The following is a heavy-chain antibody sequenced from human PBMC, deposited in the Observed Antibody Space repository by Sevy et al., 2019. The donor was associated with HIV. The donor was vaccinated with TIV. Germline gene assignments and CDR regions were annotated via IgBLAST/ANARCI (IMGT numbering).Heavy chain of an antibody. CDR1: GFTFSSYW. CDR2: IKQDGSEK. J-gene: IGHJ4*02. V-gene: IGHV3-7*03. D-gene: IGHD3-16*02. CDR3: ARESSYDYVWGSYRRYGYYFDY. Sequence: GGSLRLSCAASGFTFSSYWMSWVRQAPGKRLEWVANIKQDGSEKYYVDSVKGRFTISRDNAKNSLYLQMNSLRAEDTAVYYCARESSYDYVWGSYRRYGYYFDYWGQGTLVTVSS.